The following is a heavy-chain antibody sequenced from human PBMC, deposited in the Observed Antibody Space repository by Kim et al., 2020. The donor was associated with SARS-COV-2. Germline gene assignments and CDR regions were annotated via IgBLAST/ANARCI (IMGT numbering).Heavy chain of an antibody. D-gene: IGHD1-1*01. Sequence: GGSLRLSCAASGFIFSNYGMQWVRQAPGKGLEWVAGISYDGSFEYYADSVEGRFTVSRDTSKNTLSLQMDSLRAEDTAVYYCTRDRTARYKPPHEKDSWG. CDR1: GFIFSNYG. V-gene: IGHV3-30*03. J-gene: IGHJ5*01. CDR3: TRDRTARYKPPHEKDS. CDR2: ISYDGSFE.